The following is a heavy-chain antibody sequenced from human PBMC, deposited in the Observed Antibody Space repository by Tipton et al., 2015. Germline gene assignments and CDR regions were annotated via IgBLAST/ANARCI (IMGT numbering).Heavy chain of an antibody. J-gene: IGHJ4*02. V-gene: IGHV4-4*02. CDR1: GGAINNSNW. Sequence: TLSLTCTVSGGAINNSNWWNWVRQPPGKGLEWIGEIHHSGSTNYNPSLKSRVTISVDTSKTQFSLKMSSVTASDTAVYYCARARGRHGGLFDSWGQGILVTVSS. CDR2: IHHSGST. D-gene: IGHD4-23*01. CDR3: ARARGRHGGLFDS.